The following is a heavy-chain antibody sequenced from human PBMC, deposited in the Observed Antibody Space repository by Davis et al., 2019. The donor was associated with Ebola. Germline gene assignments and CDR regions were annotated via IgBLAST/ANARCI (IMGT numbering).Heavy chain of an antibody. J-gene: IGHJ3*02. CDR2: IYHSGST. D-gene: IGHD2-2*01. V-gene: IGHV4-4*02. CDR3: ARRVPAAAFDI. Sequence: SWVRQAPGKGLEWIGEIYHSGSTNYNLSLKSRVTISVDTSNNQFSLKLSSVTAADTAVYYCARRVPAAAFDIWGQGTMVTVSS.